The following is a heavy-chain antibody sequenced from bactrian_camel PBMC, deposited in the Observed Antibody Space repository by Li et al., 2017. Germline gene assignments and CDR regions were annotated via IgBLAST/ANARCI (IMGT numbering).Heavy chain of an antibody. CDR1: GLTFGDYV. D-gene: IGHD6*01. Sequence: VQLVESGGGSVQSGGSLRLSCTASGLTFGDYVMGWFRQAPGKEREGIAYFVWSQGAPEYTDSVKDRFTVSRDVDRDTLYLPMNSLKSEDTARYYCATWASWSWGYWGQGTQVTVS. J-gene: IGHJ6*01. CDR3: ATWASWSWGY. CDR2: FVWSQGAP. V-gene: IGHV3S61*01.